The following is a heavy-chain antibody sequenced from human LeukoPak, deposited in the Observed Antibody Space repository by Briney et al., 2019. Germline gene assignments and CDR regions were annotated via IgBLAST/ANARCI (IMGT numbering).Heavy chain of an antibody. CDR3: AREMVRGVIIDY. CDR1: GFTFSSYS. CDR2: ISSSISYI. Sequence: GGSLRLSCAASGFTFSSYSMNWVRQAPGKGLEWVSSISSSISYIYYADSVKGRFTISRDNAKNSLYLQMNSLRAEDAAVYYCAREMVRGVIIDYWGQGTLVTVSS. V-gene: IGHV3-21*01. D-gene: IGHD3-10*01. J-gene: IGHJ4*02.